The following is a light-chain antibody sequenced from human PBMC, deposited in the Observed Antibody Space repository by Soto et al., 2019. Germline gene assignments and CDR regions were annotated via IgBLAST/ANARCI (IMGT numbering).Light chain of an antibody. Sequence: DIRMTQSPSSLSASVGDRVTITCRASQTISSWLAWYQQKPGKAPKLLIYKASTLKSGVPSRFSGSGSGTEFTLTISSLQPEDFATYYCQQSYSTLITFGQGTRLEIK. J-gene: IGKJ5*01. CDR2: KAS. CDR3: QQSYSTLIT. V-gene: IGKV1-5*03. CDR1: QTISSW.